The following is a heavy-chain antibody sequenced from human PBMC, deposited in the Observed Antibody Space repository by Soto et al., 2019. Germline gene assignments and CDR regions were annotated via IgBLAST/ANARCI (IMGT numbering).Heavy chain of an antibody. CDR3: ARELYDFWSGYYTGWFDP. D-gene: IGHD3-3*01. CDR2: IYYSGST. J-gene: IGHJ5*02. CDR1: GGSISSYY. Sequence: SETLSLTCTVSGGSISSYYWSWIRQPPGKGLEWIGYIYYSGSTNYNPSLKSRVTISVDTSKNQFSLKLSSVTAADTAVYYCARELYDFWSGYYTGWFDPWGQGTLVTVS. V-gene: IGHV4-59*01.